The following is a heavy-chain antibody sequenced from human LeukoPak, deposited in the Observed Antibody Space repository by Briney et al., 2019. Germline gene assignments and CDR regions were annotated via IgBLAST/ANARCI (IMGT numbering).Heavy chain of an antibody. CDR3: ARGGNSRYYFDY. V-gene: IGHV3-33*01. CDR2: IWYDGSNK. J-gene: IGHJ4*02. CDR1: GFTFSVYG. Sequence: GRSLRLSCAAPGFTFSVYGMHWVRQAPGKGLEWVAVIWYDGSNKYYADSVKGRFTISRDNSKNTLYLQMNSLRAEDTAVYYCARGGNSRYYFDYWGQGTLVTVSS. D-gene: IGHD4-23*01.